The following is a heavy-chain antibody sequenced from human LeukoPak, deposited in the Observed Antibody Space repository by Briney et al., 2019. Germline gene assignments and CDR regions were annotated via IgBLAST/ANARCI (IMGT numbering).Heavy chain of an antibody. CDR1: GDSVSSNSAA. Sequence: SQTLSLTCAISGDSVSSNSAAWNWIRQSPSRGLEWLGRTYYRSKWYNDCAVSVKSRITINPDTSKNQFSLQLNSVTPEDTAVYYCATEGMTYCSGGSCYRDAFDIWGQGTMVTVSS. V-gene: IGHV6-1*01. CDR3: ATEGMTYCSGGSCYRDAFDI. J-gene: IGHJ3*02. CDR2: TYYRSKWYN. D-gene: IGHD2-15*01.